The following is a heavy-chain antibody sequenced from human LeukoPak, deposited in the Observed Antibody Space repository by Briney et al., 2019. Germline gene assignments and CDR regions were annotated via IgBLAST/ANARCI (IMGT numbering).Heavy chain of an antibody. Sequence: GGSLRLSCATSGFTFDDYGMSWVRQAPGRGLEWVSGIHRNGGSTGYADSVKGRFTISRDNAKNSLYLHMNSLRAEDTAFYYCARDLFKGHDYGETWGQGTLVTVSS. D-gene: IGHD4-17*01. J-gene: IGHJ5*02. CDR3: ARDLFKGHDYGET. V-gene: IGHV3-20*04. CDR2: IHRNGGST. CDR1: GFTFDDYG.